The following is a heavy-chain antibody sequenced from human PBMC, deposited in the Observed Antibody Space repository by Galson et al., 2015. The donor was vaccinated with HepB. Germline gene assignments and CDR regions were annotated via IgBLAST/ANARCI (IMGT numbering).Heavy chain of an antibody. J-gene: IGHJ4*02. CDR3: ARDSGYVSGWYAGRGGFDY. V-gene: IGHV3-30*03. D-gene: IGHD6-19*01. Sequence: SLRLSCAASGFTFSSYAIMWVRQAPGKGLEWVTVISYDGRNQNYADSVMGRFTISRDNSKDTVYLQMSSLRADDTAVYYCARDSGYVSGWYAGRGGFDYWGQGTLVTVSS. CDR1: GFTFSSYA. CDR2: ISYDGRNQ.